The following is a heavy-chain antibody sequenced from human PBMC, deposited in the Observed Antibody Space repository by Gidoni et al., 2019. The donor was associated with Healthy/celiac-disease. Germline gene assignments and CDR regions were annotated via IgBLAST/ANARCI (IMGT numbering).Heavy chain of an antibody. CDR3: ERDYDIVVVVADTGPSANFDY. Sequence: HGVRQDPGKGLEWVAVISYDGSNKYYADSVKGRFTISRDNSKNTLYLQMNSLRAEDTAVYYCERDYDIVVVVADTGPSANFDYWGQGTLVTVSS. V-gene: IGHV3-30*03. J-gene: IGHJ4*02. CDR2: ISYDGSNK. D-gene: IGHD2-15*01.